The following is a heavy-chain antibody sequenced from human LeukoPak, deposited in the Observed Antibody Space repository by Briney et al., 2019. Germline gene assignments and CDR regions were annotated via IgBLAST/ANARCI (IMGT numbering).Heavy chain of an antibody. J-gene: IGHJ3*02. D-gene: IGHD1-26*01. CDR2: IYPGDSDT. CDR3: ARPAWPGIVGATGGNTFDI. CDR1: GYSFTSYW. Sequence: GESLKISCKGSGYSFTSYWIGWVRQMPGKGLEWMGIIYPGDSDTRYSPSFQGQVTISADKSISTAYLQWSSLKASDTAMYYCARPAWPGIVGATGGNTFDIWGQGTMVTVSS. V-gene: IGHV5-51*01.